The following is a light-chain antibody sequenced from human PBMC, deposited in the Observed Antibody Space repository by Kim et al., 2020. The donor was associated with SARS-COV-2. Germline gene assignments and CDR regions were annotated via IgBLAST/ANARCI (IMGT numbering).Light chain of an antibody. CDR2: DAS. J-gene: IGKJ4*01. V-gene: IGKV3D-20*01. CDR1: QSVRSNY. Sequence: PGERATRTCGASQSVRSNYLAWYQQKPGLAPRLLIYDASSRATGIPDRFSGRGSGTDFTLTISRLEPEDFAVYFCQQYGTSPLTFGGGTKVDIK. CDR3: QQYGTSPLT.